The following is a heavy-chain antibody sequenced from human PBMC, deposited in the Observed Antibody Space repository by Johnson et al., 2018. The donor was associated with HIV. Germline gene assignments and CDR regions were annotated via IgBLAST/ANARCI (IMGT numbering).Heavy chain of an antibody. D-gene: IGHD5-12*01. V-gene: IGHV3-30*18. J-gene: IGHJ3*02. Sequence: QVQLVESGGGVVQPGRSLRLSCAASGFTFSSYGMHWVRQAPGKGLEWVAVISYDGSNKYYAASVKGRFTIPRDNSKNTLYLQMNSLRAEDTAVYYCAKVRGWSDDTFDIWGQGTMVTVSS. CDR2: ISYDGSNK. CDR1: GFTFSSYG. CDR3: AKVRGWSDDTFDI.